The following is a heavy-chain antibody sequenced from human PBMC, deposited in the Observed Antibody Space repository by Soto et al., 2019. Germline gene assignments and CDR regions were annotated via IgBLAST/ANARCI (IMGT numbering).Heavy chain of an antibody. CDR1: GGSISSYY. CDR2: IYYSGST. V-gene: IGHV4-59*08. D-gene: IGHD3-16*02. CDR3: ARHCLYYDYIWGRYHDAFDI. J-gene: IGHJ3*02. Sequence: SETLSLTCTVSGGSISSYYWSWIRQPPGKGLEWIGYIYYSGSTNYNPSLKSRVTISVDTSKNQFSLKLSSVTAADTAVYYCARHCLYYDYIWGRYHDAFDIWGQGTMVTVSS.